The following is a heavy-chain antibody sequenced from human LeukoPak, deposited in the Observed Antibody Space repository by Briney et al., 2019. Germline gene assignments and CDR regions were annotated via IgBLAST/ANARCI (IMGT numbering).Heavy chain of an antibody. CDR2: ISSTANKI. Sequence: GGSLRLSCAASGFTFSDYWMIWIRQAPGKGLEWVSYISSTANKIYYADSVKGRFTISRDNAKNSPYLQMNSLRAEDAAVYYCARESGYAFGVWGQGTMVTVS. J-gene: IGHJ3*01. CDR3: ARESGYAFGV. CDR1: GFTFSDYW. D-gene: IGHD5-12*01. V-gene: IGHV3-11*01.